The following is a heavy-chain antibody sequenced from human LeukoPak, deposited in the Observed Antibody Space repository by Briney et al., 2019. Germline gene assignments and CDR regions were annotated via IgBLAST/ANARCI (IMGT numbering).Heavy chain of an antibody. J-gene: IGHJ4*02. CDR3: ARDKLGDVAVAEAFFDY. Sequence: GGSLRLSCAASGFTFSSYAMSWVRQAPGKGLEWVSAISGSGGSTYYADSVKGRFTISRDNSKNTLYLQMNSLRAEDTAVYYCARDKLGDVAVAEAFFDYWGQGTLVTVSS. CDR2: ISGSGGST. D-gene: IGHD6-19*01. V-gene: IGHV3-23*01. CDR1: GFTFSSYA.